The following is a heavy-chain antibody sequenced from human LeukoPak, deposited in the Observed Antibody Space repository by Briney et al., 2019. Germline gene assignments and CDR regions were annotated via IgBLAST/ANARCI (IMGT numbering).Heavy chain of an antibody. V-gene: IGHV3-74*01. Sequence: PGGSLSLSCAASGCTFSGYSMHWVRQAPGKGLVWVSRINTDGSTTTYADSVKGRFTISRDNAKNTLYLQMNSLRAEDTAVYYCARGRVYNTDAFDIWGQGPMVTVSS. D-gene: IGHD1-1*01. CDR3: ARGRVYNTDAFDI. J-gene: IGHJ3*02. CDR1: GCTFSGYS. CDR2: INTDGSTT.